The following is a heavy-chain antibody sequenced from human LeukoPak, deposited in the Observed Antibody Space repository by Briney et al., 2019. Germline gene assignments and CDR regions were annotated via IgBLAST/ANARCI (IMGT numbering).Heavy chain of an antibody. Sequence: SETLSLTCTVSGGSIINYYWSWIRQSAGTGLEWVGRIYITGSTNYNPSLQSRLSMSVDTSKNQFSLRLPSVSAADTAVYYCARLKYYDSTGYSPGYYMDVWGKGITVTVSS. CDR3: ARLKYYDSTGYSPGYYMDV. D-gene: IGHD3-22*01. V-gene: IGHV4-4*07. CDR2: IYITGST. CDR1: GGSIINYY. J-gene: IGHJ6*03.